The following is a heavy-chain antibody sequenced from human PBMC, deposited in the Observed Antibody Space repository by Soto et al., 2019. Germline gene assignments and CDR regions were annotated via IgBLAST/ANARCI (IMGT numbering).Heavy chain of an antibody. Sequence: QVQLQESGPGLVKPSETLSLTCSVSNGSISGFYWTWIRQSPGKILEWIGYIHYSGRTDYNPSLTSRATMSVDTSKNQFSLNLKSITAADTAVYYCVRVGVGIGNHFDSWGRGTLVTVSS. CDR2: IHYSGRT. CDR3: VRVGVGIGNHFDS. V-gene: IGHV4-59*12. J-gene: IGHJ4*02. D-gene: IGHD1-26*01. CDR1: NGSISGFY.